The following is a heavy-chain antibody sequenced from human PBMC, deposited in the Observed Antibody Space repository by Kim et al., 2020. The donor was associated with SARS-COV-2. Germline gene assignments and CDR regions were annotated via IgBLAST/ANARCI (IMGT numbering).Heavy chain of an antibody. V-gene: IGHV1-46*01. CDR3: AVSLPGYYYGMDV. J-gene: IGHJ6*02. Sequence: YAQKFQGRVTMTRDTSTSTVYMELSSLRSEDTAVYYCAVSLPGYYYGMDVWGQGTTVTVSS. D-gene: IGHD4-4*01.